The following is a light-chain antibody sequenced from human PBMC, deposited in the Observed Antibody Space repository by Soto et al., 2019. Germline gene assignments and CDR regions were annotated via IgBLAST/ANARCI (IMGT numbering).Light chain of an antibody. CDR2: GAS. V-gene: IGKV3-15*01. J-gene: IGKJ1*01. CDR3: QQYNNWTWT. Sequence: EIVMTQSPATLSVSPGERATLSCRASQSVSSNLAWYQQKPGQAPRLLIYGASTRATGIPARFSGSGSGTEFTLTISSLQPEDCAVYYCQQYNNWTWTFGQGTKVEI. CDR1: QSVSSN.